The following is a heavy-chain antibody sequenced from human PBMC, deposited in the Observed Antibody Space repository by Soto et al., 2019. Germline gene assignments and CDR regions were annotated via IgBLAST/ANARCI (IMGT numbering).Heavy chain of an antibody. V-gene: IGHV4-39*01. CDR1: GGSISSSSYY. Sequence: SETLSLTCTVSGGSISSSSYYWGWIRQPPGKGLEWIGSIYYSGSTYYNPSLKSRVTISVDTSKNQFSLKLSSVTAAGTAVYYCARRARATIAARRDFDYWGQGTLVTVS. J-gene: IGHJ4*02. CDR3: ARRARATIAARRDFDY. CDR2: IYYSGST. D-gene: IGHD6-6*01.